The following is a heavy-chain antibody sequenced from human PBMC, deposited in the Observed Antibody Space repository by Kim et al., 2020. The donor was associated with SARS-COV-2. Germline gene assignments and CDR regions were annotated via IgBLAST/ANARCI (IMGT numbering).Heavy chain of an antibody. Sequence: SETLSLTCAVYGGSFSGYYWSWIRQPPGKGLEWIGEINHSGSTNYNPSLKSRVTISVDTSKNQFSLKLSSVTAADTAVYYCARGTRITGTTVCRSWGQGTLVTVSS. J-gene: IGHJ5*02. V-gene: IGHV4-34*01. CDR3: ARGTRITGTTVCRS. CDR2: INHSGST. D-gene: IGHD1-7*01. CDR1: GGSFSGYY.